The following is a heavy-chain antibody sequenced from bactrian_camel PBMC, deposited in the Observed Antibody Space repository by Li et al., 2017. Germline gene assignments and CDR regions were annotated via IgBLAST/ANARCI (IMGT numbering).Heavy chain of an antibody. J-gene: IGHJ4*01. D-gene: IGHD2*01. Sequence: HVQLVESGGGLVQPGGSLRLSCAASGFTFSNYWMYWVRQAPGKGLEWVSTSHSGGDDTLASDSVKGRFTISRDNAKNTLYLQLDSLKTEDTAMYYCAADPFSKCPGVLIYDYRDWGQGTQVTVS. CDR2: SHSGGDDT. V-gene: IGHV3S1*01. CDR3: AADPFSKCPGVLIYDYRD. CDR1: GFTFSNYW.